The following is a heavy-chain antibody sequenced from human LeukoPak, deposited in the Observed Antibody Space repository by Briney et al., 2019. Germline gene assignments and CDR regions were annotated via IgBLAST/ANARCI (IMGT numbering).Heavy chain of an antibody. V-gene: IGHV3-23*01. CDR2: IGSDGKT. CDR3: ARDLDYYVAMDV. J-gene: IGHJ6*02. CDR1: GFTFSSYA. Sequence: GGSLRLSCAASGFTFSSYAMSWVRQAPGKGLEWVSSIGSDGKTHYSESVKGRFAISRDHSKSMVFLQLNSVRAEDTALYYCARDLDYYVAMDVWGQGTTVTVSS. D-gene: IGHD3-10*02.